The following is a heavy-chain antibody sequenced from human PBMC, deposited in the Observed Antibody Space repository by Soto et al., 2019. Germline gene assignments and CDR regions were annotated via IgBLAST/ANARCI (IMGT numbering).Heavy chain of an antibody. CDR2: MYFTGST. Sequence: KTSETLSLTCTVSGYSISTGSYWGWIRQPPGKGLEWIGSMYFTGSTYYNPSLKSRVTMSVDTSQNQLSLKLTSVTAADTAVYYCARDLNYGLYYFDYWGQGTLVTVSS. V-gene: IGHV4-38-2*02. J-gene: IGHJ4*02. CDR3: ARDLNYGLYYFDY. CDR1: GYSISTGSY. D-gene: IGHD3-10*01.